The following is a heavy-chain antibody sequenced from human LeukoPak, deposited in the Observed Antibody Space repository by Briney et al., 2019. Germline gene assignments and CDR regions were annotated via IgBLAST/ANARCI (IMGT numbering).Heavy chain of an antibody. CDR3: ARAYTYGLGY. V-gene: IGHV1-46*01. D-gene: IGHD5-18*01. CDR2: INPSNSYT. Sequence: ASVKVSCKVSGYTLTELSMHWVRQAPGQGLEWMGTINPSNSYTNYAQKFQGRVTMTRDTSTSTAYMELSSLRSEDTAVYYCARAYTYGLGYWGRGIPVTVSS. CDR1: GYTLTELS. J-gene: IGHJ4*02.